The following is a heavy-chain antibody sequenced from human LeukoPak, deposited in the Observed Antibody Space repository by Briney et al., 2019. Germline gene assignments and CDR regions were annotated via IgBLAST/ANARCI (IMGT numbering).Heavy chain of an antibody. D-gene: IGHD6-6*01. CDR1: GFTFSSYS. CDR3: ARDQTQQLGSLGYFDL. Sequence: PGGSLRLSCAASGFTFSSYSMNWVRQAPGKGLEWVSSISSSSSYIYYADSVKGRFTISRDNAKNSLYLQMNSLRAEDTAVYYCARDQTQQLGSLGYFDLWGRGTLVTVSS. CDR2: ISSSSSYI. V-gene: IGHV3-21*01. J-gene: IGHJ2*01.